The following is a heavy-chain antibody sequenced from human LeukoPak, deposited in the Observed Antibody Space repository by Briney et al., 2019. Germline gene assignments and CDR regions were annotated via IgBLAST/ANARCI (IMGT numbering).Heavy chain of an antibody. D-gene: IGHD1-14*01. J-gene: IGHJ4*02. Sequence: GGSLRLSCAASGFTFTSYAMSWFRQAPGKGLEWVSVISGGGSSTYLADSVKGRFTISRDNANNLLYLQMNSLRGEDTAVYYCTRDRSRAEDDWGQGTLVTVSS. CDR2: ISGGGSST. CDR1: GFTFTSYA. V-gene: IGHV3-23*01. CDR3: TRDRSRAEDD.